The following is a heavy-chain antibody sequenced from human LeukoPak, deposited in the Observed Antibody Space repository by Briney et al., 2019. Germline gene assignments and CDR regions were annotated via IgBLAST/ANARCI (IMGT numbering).Heavy chain of an antibody. CDR2: ISSSSSTI. CDR1: GFTFSSYS. V-gene: IGHV3-48*04. CDR3: ATSPRVATISSWFDP. Sequence: GGSLRLSCAASGFTFSSYSMNWVRQAPGKGLEWVSYISSSSSTIYYADSVEGRFTISRDNAKNSLYLQMNGLRAEDTAVYYCATSPRVATISSWFDPWGQGTLVTVSS. J-gene: IGHJ5*02. D-gene: IGHD5-12*01.